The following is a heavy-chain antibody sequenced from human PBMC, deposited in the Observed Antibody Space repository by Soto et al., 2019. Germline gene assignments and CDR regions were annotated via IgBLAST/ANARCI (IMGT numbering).Heavy chain of an antibody. CDR3: ARDRGGYSYGYQSYYYGMDV. Sequence: KPSETLSLTCTVSGGSISSYYWSWIRQPPGKGLEWIGYIYYSGSTNYNPSLKSRVTISVDTSKNQFSLKLSSVTAADTAVYYCARDRGGYSYGYQSYYYGMDVWGQGTTVTVSS. J-gene: IGHJ6*02. V-gene: IGHV4-59*01. D-gene: IGHD5-18*01. CDR2: IYYSGST. CDR1: GGSISSYY.